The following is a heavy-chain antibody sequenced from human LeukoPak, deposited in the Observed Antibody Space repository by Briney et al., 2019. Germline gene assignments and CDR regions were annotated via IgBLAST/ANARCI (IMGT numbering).Heavy chain of an antibody. V-gene: IGHV3-21*01. CDR2: ISSSSSYI. CDR1: GFTYSSYS. D-gene: IGHD6-13*01. Sequence: PGGSLRLSGAASGFTYSSYSMSWVRHAPGNGLEWVSSISSSSSYIYCADSVKGRFTISRDNAKISLYLQMNSLRAEHTAVYYCARSQSSSWYLDSFDIWGKETMVTVSS. CDR3: ARSQSSSWYLDSFDI. J-gene: IGHJ3*02.